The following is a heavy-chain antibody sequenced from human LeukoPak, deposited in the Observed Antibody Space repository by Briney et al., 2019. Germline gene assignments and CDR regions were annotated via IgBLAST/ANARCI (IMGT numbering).Heavy chain of an antibody. Sequence: SETLSPTCAVYGGSFSGYYWSWIRQPPGKGLEWIGEINHSGSTNYNPSLKSRVTISVDTSKNQFSLKLSSVTAADTAVYYCARGPYYDFWSGYRDYWGQGTLVTVSS. CDR2: INHSGST. CDR3: ARGPYYDFWSGYRDY. V-gene: IGHV4-34*01. J-gene: IGHJ4*02. D-gene: IGHD3-3*01. CDR1: GGSFSGYY.